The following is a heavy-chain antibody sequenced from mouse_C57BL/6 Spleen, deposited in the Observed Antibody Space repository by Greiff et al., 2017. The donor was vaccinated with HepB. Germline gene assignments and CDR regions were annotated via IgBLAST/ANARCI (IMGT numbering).Heavy chain of an antibody. V-gene: IGHV1-81*01. CDR1: GYTFTSYG. CDR3: ARSGYGNYGEAMDY. D-gene: IGHD2-10*02. J-gene: IGHJ4*01. CDR2: IYPRSGNT. Sequence: QVQLKQSGAELARPGASVKLSCKASGYTFTSYGISWVKQRTGQGLEWIGEIYPRSGNTYYNEKFKGKATLTADKSSSTAYMELRSLTSEDSAVYFCARSGYGNYGEAMDYWGQGTSVTVSS.